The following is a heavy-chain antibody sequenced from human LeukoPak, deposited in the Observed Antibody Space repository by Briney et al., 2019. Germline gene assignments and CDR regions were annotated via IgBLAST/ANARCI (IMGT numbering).Heavy chain of an antibody. Sequence: SETLSLTCAVYGGSFSGYFWSWIRQPPGKGLEWIGEINHSGTTNYNPSLKSRVTISVDTSKNQFSLKLSSVTAADTAVYYCARQGTTVSPNFDLWGRGTLVTVSS. D-gene: IGHD4-11*01. CDR3: ARQGTTVSPNFDL. J-gene: IGHJ2*01. CDR2: INHSGTT. CDR1: GGSFSGYF. V-gene: IGHV4-34*01.